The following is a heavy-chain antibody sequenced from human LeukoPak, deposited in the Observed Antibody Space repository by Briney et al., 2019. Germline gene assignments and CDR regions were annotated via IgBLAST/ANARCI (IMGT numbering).Heavy chain of an antibody. Sequence: ASVKVSCKASGYTFTGYYMHWVRQAPGQGLEWMGWINPNSGGTNYAQKFQGRVTMTRDTSISTAYMELSRLRSDDTAVYYCARAPLFGYYYGMDVWGQGTTVTVSS. V-gene: IGHV1-2*02. CDR3: ARAPLFGYYYGMDV. CDR1: GYTFTGYY. D-gene: IGHD3-10*01. J-gene: IGHJ6*02. CDR2: INPNSGGT.